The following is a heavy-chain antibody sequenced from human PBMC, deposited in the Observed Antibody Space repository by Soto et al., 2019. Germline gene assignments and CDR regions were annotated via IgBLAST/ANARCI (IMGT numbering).Heavy chain of an antibody. CDR3: ARYGVPLVPAAISWFDH. V-gene: IGHV1-18*01. Sequence: ASVKVSCKASGYTFTSYGISWVRQAPGQGLEWMGWISAYNGNTNYAQKLQGRVTMTTDTSTSTAYMELRSLRSDDTAVYYCARYGVPLVPAAISWFDHWGQGTLATVSS. J-gene: IGHJ5*02. D-gene: IGHD2-2*02. CDR2: ISAYNGNT. CDR1: GYTFTSYG.